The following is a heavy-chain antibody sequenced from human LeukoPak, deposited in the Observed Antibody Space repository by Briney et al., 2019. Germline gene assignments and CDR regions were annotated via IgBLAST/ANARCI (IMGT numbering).Heavy chain of an antibody. CDR2: IYYSGST. Sequence: KSSETLSLTCTVSGGSISSSSYYWGWIRQPPGKGLEWIGNIYYSGSTYYSPSLTSRVTISVDTSKNQFSLELSSVTAADTAVYYCARQKGSSWYYFDFWGQGTLVTVSS. V-gene: IGHV4-39*01. D-gene: IGHD6-13*01. CDR3: ARQKGSSWYYFDF. J-gene: IGHJ4*02. CDR1: GGSISSSSYY.